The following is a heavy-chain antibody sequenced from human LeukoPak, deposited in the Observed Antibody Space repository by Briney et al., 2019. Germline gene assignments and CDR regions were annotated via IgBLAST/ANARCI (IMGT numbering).Heavy chain of an antibody. CDR3: ARDPGSSYSSSWYDYYYMDV. V-gene: IGHV1-2*02. Sequence: GASVKVSCKASGYSFTGYYIHWVRQAPGQGLEWMGWINPNSGGTYYAQKFQGRVTMTRDTSISTAYMELSRLRSDDTAVYYCARDPGSSYSSSWYDYYYMDVWGKGTTVIISS. J-gene: IGHJ6*03. CDR1: GYSFTGYY. D-gene: IGHD6-13*01. CDR2: INPNSGGT.